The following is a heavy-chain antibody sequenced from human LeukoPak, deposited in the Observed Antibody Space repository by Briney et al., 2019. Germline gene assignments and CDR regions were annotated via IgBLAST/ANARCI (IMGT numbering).Heavy chain of an antibody. Sequence: SETPSLTCTVSGGSTSGYYWNWIRQPPGKGLEWIGYIYYRGTTNYNPSLNSRVTISLDSSKNQFSLRLNSVTAADTAIYYCARGPPRTGRERFFDYWGQGTLVSVSS. CDR2: IYYRGTT. V-gene: IGHV4-59*01. D-gene: IGHD1-1*01. CDR3: ARGPPRTGRERFFDY. CDR1: GGSTSGYY. J-gene: IGHJ4*02.